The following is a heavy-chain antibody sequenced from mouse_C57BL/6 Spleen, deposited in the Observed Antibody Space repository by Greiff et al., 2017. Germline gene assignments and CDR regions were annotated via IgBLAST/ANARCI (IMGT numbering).Heavy chain of an antibody. Sequence: VQLQQSGAELVKPGASVKISCKASGYAFSSYWMNWVKQRPGKGLEWIGLIYPGDGDTNYNGKFKGKATLTADKSSSTAYMQLSSLTSEDSAVYFCARSTGTDYFDYWGQGTTLTVSS. CDR3: ARSTGTDYFDY. D-gene: IGHD4-1*02. V-gene: IGHV1-80*01. CDR1: GYAFSSYW. CDR2: IYPGDGDT. J-gene: IGHJ2*01.